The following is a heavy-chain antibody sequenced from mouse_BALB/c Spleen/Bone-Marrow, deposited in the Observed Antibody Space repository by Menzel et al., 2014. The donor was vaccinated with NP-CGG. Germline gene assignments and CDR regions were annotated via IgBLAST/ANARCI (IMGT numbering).Heavy chain of an antibody. V-gene: IGHV1-7*01. CDR3: ARPENYDAMDY. J-gene: IGHJ4*01. CDR1: GYTFTSYW. CDR2: INPSTGYT. Sequence: VQLQQSGAELAKPGASVKMSCKASGYTFTSYWMHWVKQRPGQGLEWIGYINPSTGYTEYNQKFKDKATLTADKSSSTAYMQLSSLISEDSAVYYCARPENYDAMDYWGQGTSVTVSS.